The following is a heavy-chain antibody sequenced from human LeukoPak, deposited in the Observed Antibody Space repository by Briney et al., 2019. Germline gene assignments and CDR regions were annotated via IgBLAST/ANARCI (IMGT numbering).Heavy chain of an antibody. V-gene: IGHV1-46*01. Sequence: ASVKVSCKASGYTFTSYYIHWVRQAPGQGLEWMAMINPSGGITKYAQKFQGRVTMTRDTSTSTVYMELSSLRSEDTAVYYCAKAPRNSSTMLDYWGQGTLLTVSS. J-gene: IGHJ4*02. D-gene: IGHD6-13*01. CDR3: AKAPRNSSTMLDY. CDR1: GYTFTSYY. CDR2: INPSGGIT.